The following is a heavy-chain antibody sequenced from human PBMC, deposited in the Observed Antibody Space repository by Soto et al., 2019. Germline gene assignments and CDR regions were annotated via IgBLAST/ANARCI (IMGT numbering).Heavy chain of an antibody. CDR2: INSDGSST. D-gene: IGHD5-18*01. Sequence: GSLRLSCAASGFTFSSYWMHWVRQAPGKGLVWVSRINSDGSSTSYADSVKGRFTISRDNAKNTLYLQMNSLRAEDTAVYYCARGEVSLSSGAVYYYYYGMDVWGQGTTVTVSS. V-gene: IGHV3-74*01. CDR1: GFTFSSYW. J-gene: IGHJ6*02. CDR3: ARGEVSLSSGAVYYYYYGMDV.